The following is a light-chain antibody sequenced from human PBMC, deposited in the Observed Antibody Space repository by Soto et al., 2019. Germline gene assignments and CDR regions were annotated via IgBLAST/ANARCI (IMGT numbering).Light chain of an antibody. CDR1: QGINRK. CDR2: GAS. CDR3: QQYHTWPVT. Sequence: IVMTQSPATLSVSPGERVTFSCRASQGINRKLAWYQHKAGQAPRLLISGASTGATGIPARFSGSGSGTEFTLTINSLQYEHSPVYYCQQYHTWPVTFGGGTKADIK. J-gene: IGKJ4*01. V-gene: IGKV3-15*01.